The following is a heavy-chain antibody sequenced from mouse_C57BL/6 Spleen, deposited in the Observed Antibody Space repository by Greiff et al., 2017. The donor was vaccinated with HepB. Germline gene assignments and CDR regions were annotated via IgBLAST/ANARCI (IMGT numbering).Heavy chain of an antibody. Sequence: VQLQQSGPELVKPGASVKMSCKASGYTFTDYNMHWVKQSHGKSLEWIGYINPNNGGTSYNQKFKGKATLTVNKSSSTAYMELRSLTSEDSAVYYCARGDDYDEDAMDYWGQGTSVTVSS. D-gene: IGHD2-4*01. V-gene: IGHV1-22*01. CDR2: INPNNGGT. CDR1: GYTFTDYN. J-gene: IGHJ4*01. CDR3: ARGDDYDEDAMDY.